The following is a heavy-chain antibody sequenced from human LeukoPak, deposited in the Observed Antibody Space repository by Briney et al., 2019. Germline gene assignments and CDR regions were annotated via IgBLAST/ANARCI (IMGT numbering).Heavy chain of an antibody. CDR1: GGSISSGGYY. Sequence: SQTLSLTCTVSGGSISSGGYYWSWIRQHPGKGLEWIGYMYYSGSTYYNPSLKSRVTVSVDTSKNQFSLKLSSVTAADTAVYYCARLRLVRGVISQKYWFDPWGQGTLVTVSS. D-gene: IGHD3-10*01. CDR3: ARLRLVRGVISQKYWFDP. CDR2: MYYSGST. J-gene: IGHJ5*02. V-gene: IGHV4-31*03.